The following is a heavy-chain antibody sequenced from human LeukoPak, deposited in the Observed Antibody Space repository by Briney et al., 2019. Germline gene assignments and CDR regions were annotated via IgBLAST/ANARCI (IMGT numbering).Heavy chain of an antibody. J-gene: IGHJ4*02. CDR1: GGSISSSNW. Sequence: SGTLSLTCAVSGGSISSSNWWSWVRLPPGKGLEWIGEIYHSGSTNYNPSLKSRVTISVDKSKNQFSLKLSSVTAADTAVYYCASSITMVRGVIMPSSDYWGQGTLVTVSS. D-gene: IGHD3-10*01. CDR2: IYHSGST. CDR3: ASSITMVRGVIMPSSDY. V-gene: IGHV4-4*02.